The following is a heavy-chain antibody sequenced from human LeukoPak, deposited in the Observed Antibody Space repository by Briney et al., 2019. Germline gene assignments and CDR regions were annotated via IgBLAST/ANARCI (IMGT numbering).Heavy chain of an antibody. Sequence: GGSLRLSCAASGFTFSSYAMSWVHQAPGKGLEWVSAISSSGGNTYYADSVKGRFTISRDNSKNTLYLQMNSLRAEDTAVYYCAKGGSDYDDHGYSFDYWGQGALVTVSS. CDR3: AKGGSDYDDHGYSFDY. CDR1: GFTFSSYA. D-gene: IGHD1-26*01. J-gene: IGHJ4*02. V-gene: IGHV3-23*01. CDR2: ISSSGGNT.